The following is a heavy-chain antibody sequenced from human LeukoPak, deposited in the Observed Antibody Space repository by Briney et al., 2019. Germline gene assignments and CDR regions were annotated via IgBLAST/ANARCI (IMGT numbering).Heavy chain of an antibody. CDR2: IYYSGST. V-gene: IGHV4-59*01. Sequence: SETLSLTCTVSGGSTSSYYWSWIRRPPGKGLEWIGYIYYSGSTNYNPSLKSRVTISVDTSKNQFSLKLRSVTAADTAVYYCARAYSSGWPDYYYYYMDVWGKGTTVTVSS. CDR1: GGSTSSYY. D-gene: IGHD6-19*01. CDR3: ARAYSSGWPDYYYYYMDV. J-gene: IGHJ6*03.